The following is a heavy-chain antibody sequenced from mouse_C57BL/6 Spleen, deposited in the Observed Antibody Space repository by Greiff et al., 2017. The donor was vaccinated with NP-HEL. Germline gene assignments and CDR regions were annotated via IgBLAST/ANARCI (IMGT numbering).Heavy chain of an antibody. V-gene: IGHV5-17*01. CDR3: ARKEIYDGYYFDY. J-gene: IGHJ2*01. Sequence: EVNVVESGGGLVKPGGSLKLSCAASGFTFSDYGMHWVRQAPEKGLEWVAYISSGSSTFYHADTVKGRFTISRANAKNTLFLQMTSLRSEDTAMYYCARKEIYDGYYFDYWGQGTTLTVSS. D-gene: IGHD2-3*01. CDR1: GFTFSDYG. CDR2: ISSGSSTF.